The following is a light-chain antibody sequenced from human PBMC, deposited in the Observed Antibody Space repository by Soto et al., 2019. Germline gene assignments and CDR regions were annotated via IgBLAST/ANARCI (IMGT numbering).Light chain of an antibody. CDR2: DAS. CDR1: QSIGRS. J-gene: IGKJ4*01. CDR3: QHRYSWPLT. V-gene: IGKV3-11*01. Sequence: EVVLTQPPATLSLSLGERATLSCRASQSIGRSLAWYQQRPGQAPSLLISDASNRATGIPARFSGSGSGTDFSLTISSLEPEDFAVYYCQHRYSWPLTFGGGTKVDIK.